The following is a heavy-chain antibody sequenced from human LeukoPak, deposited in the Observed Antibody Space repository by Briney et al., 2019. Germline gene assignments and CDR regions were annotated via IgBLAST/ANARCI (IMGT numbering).Heavy chain of an antibody. D-gene: IGHD3-22*01. J-gene: IGHJ4*02. V-gene: IGHV3-48*01. CDR3: ARGDYYDSSGYYDY. Sequence: PGGSLRLSCAASGFTFSNYNLNWVRQAPGKGLEWVSYISDGSSTIYYADSVRGRFTISRDNSKNTLYLQMNSLRAEDTAVYYCARGDYYDSSGYYDYWGQGTLVTVSS. CDR2: ISDGSSTI. CDR1: GFTFSNYN.